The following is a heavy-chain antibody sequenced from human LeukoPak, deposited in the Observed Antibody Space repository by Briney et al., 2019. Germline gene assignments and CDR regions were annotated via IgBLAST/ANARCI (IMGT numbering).Heavy chain of an antibody. J-gene: IGHJ4*02. V-gene: IGHV3-30-3*01. CDR3: ARDDIGSPYGDSSRWVVY. D-gene: IGHD6-13*01. CDR1: GFTFSSYA. CDR2: ISYDGSNK. Sequence: GRSLRLSCAASGFTFSSYAMHWVRQAPGKGLEWVAVISYDGSNKYYADSVKGRFTISRDNSKNTLYLQMNSLRAEDTAVYYCARDDIGSPYGDSSRWVVYWGQGTLVTVSS.